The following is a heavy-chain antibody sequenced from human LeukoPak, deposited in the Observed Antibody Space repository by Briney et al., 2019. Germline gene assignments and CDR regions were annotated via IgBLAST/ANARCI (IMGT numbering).Heavy chain of an antibody. D-gene: IGHD3-9*01. CDR3: AKVLRYFDWSPYYFDY. J-gene: IGHJ4*02. V-gene: IGHV3-23*01. CDR1: GFTFSSYA. Sequence: GGSLRLSCAASGFTFSSYAMSWVRQAPGKGLEWVSAISGSGGSTYYADSVKGRFTISRDNSKNTLYLQMNGLRAEDTAVYYCAKVLRYFDWSPYYFDYWGQGTLVTVSS. CDR2: ISGSGGST.